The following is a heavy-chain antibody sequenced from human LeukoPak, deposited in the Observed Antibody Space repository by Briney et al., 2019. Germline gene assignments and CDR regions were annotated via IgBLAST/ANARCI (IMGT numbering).Heavy chain of an antibody. CDR3: ARVVQSTDSSGFYLPEYFQH. V-gene: IGHV4-38-2*02. CDR2: IYHSGST. D-gene: IGHD3-22*01. Sequence: SETLSLTCSVFGGSISSYYWSWIRQPPGKGLEWIGSIYHSGSTYYNPSLKSRVTISVDTSKNQFSLKLRSVTAADTAVYYCARVVQSTDSSGFYLPEYFQHWGQGTLVTVSS. CDR1: GGSISSYY. J-gene: IGHJ1*01.